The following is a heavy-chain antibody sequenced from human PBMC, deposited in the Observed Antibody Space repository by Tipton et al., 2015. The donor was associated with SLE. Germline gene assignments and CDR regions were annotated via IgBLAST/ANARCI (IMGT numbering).Heavy chain of an antibody. CDR2: IYYSGST. J-gene: IGHJ2*01. Sequence: TLSLTCTVSGGSISSYYWSWIRQPPGKGLEWIGYIYYSGSTNYNPSLKSRVTISVDTSKNQFSLKLSSVTAADTAVYYCATQVGFTVTTYWYFDLWGRGTLVTVSS. CDR1: GGSISSYY. V-gene: IGHV4-59*01. D-gene: IGHD4-17*01. CDR3: ATQVGFTVTTYWYFDL.